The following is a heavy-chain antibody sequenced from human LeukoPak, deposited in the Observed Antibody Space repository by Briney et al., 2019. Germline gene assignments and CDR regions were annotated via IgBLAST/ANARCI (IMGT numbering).Heavy chain of an antibody. CDR1: GGSISSYY. V-gene: IGHV4-59*01. J-gene: IGHJ3*02. D-gene: IGHD1-26*01. Sequence: PSETLSLTCTVSGGSISSYYWSWIRQPPGKGLEWIGYIYYSGSTNYNPSLKSRVTISVDTSKNQFSLKLSSVTAADTAVYYCARDLLYSGSYPDAFDIWGQGTMVTVSS. CDR2: IYYSGST. CDR3: ARDLLYSGSYPDAFDI.